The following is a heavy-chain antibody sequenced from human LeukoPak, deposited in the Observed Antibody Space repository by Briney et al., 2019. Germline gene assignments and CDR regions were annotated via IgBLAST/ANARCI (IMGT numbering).Heavy chain of an antibody. CDR1: GFTFSSYS. Sequence: GGSLRLSCAASGFTFSSYSMNWVRQAPGKGLEWVSYISSSSSTIYYADSVKGRFTISRDNAKNSLYLQMNSLRAEDTAVYYCARDTSGHYDSSGFAYWGQGTLVTVSS. V-gene: IGHV3-48*01. J-gene: IGHJ4*02. CDR3: ARDTSGHYDSSGFAY. CDR2: ISSSSSTI. D-gene: IGHD3-22*01.